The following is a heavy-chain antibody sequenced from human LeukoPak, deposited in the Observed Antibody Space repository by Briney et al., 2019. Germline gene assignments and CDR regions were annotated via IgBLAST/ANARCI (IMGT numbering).Heavy chain of an antibody. CDR1: GVSISSFY. CDR2: IFYSGST. D-gene: IGHD2-2*01. V-gene: IGHV4-59*01. CDR3: ATSRSRSTHYGIDV. Sequence: SETLSLTCTVSGVSISSFYWSWIRQPPGKGLEWIGDIFYSGSTNSNPFLTSRVTLSVDTSKNQFSLKLTSVTAADTAVYYCATSRSRSTHYGIDVWGQGTTVTVSS. J-gene: IGHJ6*02.